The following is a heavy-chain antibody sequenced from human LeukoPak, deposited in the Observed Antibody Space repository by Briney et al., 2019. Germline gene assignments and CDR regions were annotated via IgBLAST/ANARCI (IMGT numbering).Heavy chain of an antibody. CDR3: ASLVGATSNEY. Sequence: GGSLRLSCAASGFTFNTYSMSWVRQAPGKGLEWVSIISRTSESIFYADSVKGRFTISRDNAKNSLYLQMNSLRAEDTAVYYCASLVGATSNEYWGQGTLVTVSS. CDR1: GFTFNTYS. V-gene: IGHV3-21*01. D-gene: IGHD1-26*01. J-gene: IGHJ4*02. CDR2: ISRTSESI.